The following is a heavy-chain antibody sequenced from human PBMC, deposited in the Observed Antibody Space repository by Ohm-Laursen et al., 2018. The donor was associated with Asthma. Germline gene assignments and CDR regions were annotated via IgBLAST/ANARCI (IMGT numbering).Heavy chain of an antibody. Sequence: SLRLSCAASGFNFSSYAMHWVRQAPGKWLEWVAVMSYDGSNKYHADSVKGRFTISRDNSKHTLFLQMNSLRPEDTAVYYCARKFSSGWLFDFWGQGTLVTVSS. V-gene: IGHV3-30-3*01. CDR2: MSYDGSNK. CDR3: ARKFSSGWLFDF. J-gene: IGHJ4*02. D-gene: IGHD6-19*01. CDR1: GFNFSSYA.